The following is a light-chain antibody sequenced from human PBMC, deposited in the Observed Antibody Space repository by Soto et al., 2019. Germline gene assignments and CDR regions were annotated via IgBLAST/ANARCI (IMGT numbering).Light chain of an antibody. V-gene: IGKV3-20*01. CDR2: GVS. Sequence: EVVLTQSPGTLSLSPGERATLSCRASQSVINYLGWYQQKPGQAHRLLIYGVSSRATGIPDRFSGSGSGTDFTLTISRLEPEDFAVYYCHQYGSSHSFGQGTKLEIK. CDR1: QSVINY. CDR3: HQYGSSHS. J-gene: IGKJ2*03.